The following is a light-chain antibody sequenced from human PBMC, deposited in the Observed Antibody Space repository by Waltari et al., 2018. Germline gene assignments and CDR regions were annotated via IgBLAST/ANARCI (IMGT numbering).Light chain of an antibody. CDR1: QGISKF. CDR3: QQYKTFPLT. V-gene: IGKV1-16*01. J-gene: IGKJ4*01. Sequence: DIQMTQSPSSLAASVGDRVTIPGRASQGISKFLAWFRQKPGKAPESLIYGASSLQSGVPSRFSGSGSGTDFTLTISSLQPEDFASYYCQQYKTFPLTFGGGTKVEIK. CDR2: GAS.